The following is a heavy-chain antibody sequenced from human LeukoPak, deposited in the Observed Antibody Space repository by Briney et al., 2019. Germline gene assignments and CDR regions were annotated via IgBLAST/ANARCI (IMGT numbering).Heavy chain of an antibody. J-gene: IGHJ5*02. D-gene: IGHD2-15*01. CDR1: GYTFTDYY. CDR2: INPNRGGT. Sequence: ASVNVSCKASGYTFTDYYMHWVRQPPGQGLEWMGWINPNRGGTKYAQKFQGRVTMTRDTSMSTAYMELSSLTSDDTAVYYCARGYCSGGNCQNWFDPWGQGTQVTVSS. V-gene: IGHV1-2*02. CDR3: ARGYCSGGNCQNWFDP.